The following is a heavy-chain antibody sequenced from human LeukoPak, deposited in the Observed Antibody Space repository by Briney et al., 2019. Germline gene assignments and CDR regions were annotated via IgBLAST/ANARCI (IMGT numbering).Heavy chain of an antibody. CDR1: GFTFTSYW. V-gene: IGHV3-7*01. J-gene: IGHJ6*03. CDR3: ARRGYYYYMDV. CDR2: IKQDGSEK. D-gene: IGHD3-10*01. Sequence: GGSLRLSCAASGFTFTSYWMGWVRQAPGKGLEWVANIKQDGSEKYYVDSVKGRFTISRDNAKNSLYLQMNSLRAEDTAVYYCARRGYYYYMDVWGKGTTVTVSS.